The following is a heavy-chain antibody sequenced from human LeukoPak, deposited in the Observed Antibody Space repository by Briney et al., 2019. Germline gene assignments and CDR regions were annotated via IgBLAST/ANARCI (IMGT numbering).Heavy chain of an antibody. D-gene: IGHD1-1*01. J-gene: IGHJ4*02. V-gene: IGHV3-21*01. CDR2: ISSSSSYI. CDR3: ARDDPPGTTGQDY. Sequence: TGGSLRLSCAASGFTFSSYSMNWVRQAPGKGLEWVSSISSSSSYIYYADSVKGRFTISRDNAKNSLYLQMNSLRAEDTAVYYCARDDPPGTTGQDYRGQGTLVTVSS. CDR1: GFTFSSYS.